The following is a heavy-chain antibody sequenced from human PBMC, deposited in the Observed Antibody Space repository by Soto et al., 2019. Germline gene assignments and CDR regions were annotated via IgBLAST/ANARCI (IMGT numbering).Heavy chain of an antibody. CDR1: GGSISSGGYY. V-gene: IGHV4-31*03. Sequence: PSETLSLTCTVSGGSISSGGYYWSWIRQHPGKGLEWIGYIYYSGSTYYNPSLKSRVAISVDTSKNQFSLKLSSVTAADTAVYYCARVVTIFAGNDAFDIWGQGTMVTVS. J-gene: IGHJ3*02. CDR2: IYYSGST. CDR3: ARVVTIFAGNDAFDI. D-gene: IGHD3-3*01.